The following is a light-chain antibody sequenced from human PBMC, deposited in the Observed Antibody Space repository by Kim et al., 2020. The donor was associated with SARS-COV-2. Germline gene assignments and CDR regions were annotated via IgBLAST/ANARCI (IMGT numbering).Light chain of an antibody. CDR2: AVD. J-gene: IGLJ2*01. Sequence: GQSITISCTGSRSAIGRYNYVSWYQQHPGRAPQLMIHAVDDRPSGVSNRFSGSKSGNTASLTISGLQPEDEADYYCSSYTDTGTVVFGGGTKVTVL. CDR3: SSYTDTGTVV. CDR1: RSAIGRYNY. V-gene: IGLV2-14*03.